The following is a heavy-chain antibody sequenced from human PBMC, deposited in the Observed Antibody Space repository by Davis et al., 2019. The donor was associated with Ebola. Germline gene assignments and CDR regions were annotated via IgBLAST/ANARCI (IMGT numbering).Heavy chain of an antibody. D-gene: IGHD6-13*01. CDR1: GFTFSSYW. CDR2: MNQDGSVK. CDR3: ARDWTGVAAAGTWGY. J-gene: IGHJ4*02. Sequence: GGSLRLSCAASGFTFSSYWLSWVRQAPGKGMEWLANMNQDGSVKHYVDSVKGRFTISRDNAKNSLYLQMDSLRAEDTAVYYCARDWTGVAAAGTWGYWGQGTLVTVSS. V-gene: IGHV3-7*01.